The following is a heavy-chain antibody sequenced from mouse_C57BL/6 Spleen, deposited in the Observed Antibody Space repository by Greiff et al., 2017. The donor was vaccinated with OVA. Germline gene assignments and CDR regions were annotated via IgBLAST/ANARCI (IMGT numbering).Heavy chain of an antibody. CDR1: GFTFSNYW. CDR2: IRLKSDNYAT. D-gene: IGHD4-1*01. Sequence: EVKVEESGGGLVQPGGSMKLSCVASGFTFSNYWMNWVRQSPEKGLEWVAQIRLKSDNYATHYAESVKGRFTISRDDSKSSVYLQMNNLRAEDTGIYYCTKNWDVKAYWGQGTLVTVSA. J-gene: IGHJ3*01. V-gene: IGHV6-3*01. CDR3: TKNWDVKAY.